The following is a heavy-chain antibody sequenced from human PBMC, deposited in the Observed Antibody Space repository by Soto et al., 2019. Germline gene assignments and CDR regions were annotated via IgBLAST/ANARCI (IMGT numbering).Heavy chain of an antibody. D-gene: IGHD3-9*01. V-gene: IGHV1-18*01. CDR3: ARDRYYDILTGYYSAYYFDY. CDR2: ISAYNGNT. Sequence: ASVKVSCKASGYTFTSYGISWVRQAPGQGPEWMGWISAYNGNTNYAQKLQGRVTMTTDTSTSTAYMELRSLRSDDTAVYYCARDRYYDILTGYYSAYYFDYWGQGTLVTVSS. CDR1: GYTFTSYG. J-gene: IGHJ4*02.